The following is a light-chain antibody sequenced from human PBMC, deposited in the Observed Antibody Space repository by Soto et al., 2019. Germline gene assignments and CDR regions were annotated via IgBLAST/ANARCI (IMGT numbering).Light chain of an antibody. V-gene: IGLV7-46*01. CDR3: LLSYSGARPVV. Sequence: QAVVTQEPSLTVSPGGTVTLTCDSSTGAVTSGHWPDWFQQKPGQAPRTLIYDTSKKHSWTPARFSGSLLGGKAALTLSGAQPEDEADYYCLLSYSGARPVVFGGGTKLTVL. J-gene: IGLJ2*01. CDR1: TGAVTSGHW. CDR2: DTS.